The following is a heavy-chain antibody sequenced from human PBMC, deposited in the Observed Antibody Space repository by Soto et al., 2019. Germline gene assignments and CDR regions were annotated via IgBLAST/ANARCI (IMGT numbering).Heavy chain of an antibody. V-gene: IGHV3-30-3*01. D-gene: IGHD4-4*01. CDR3: ARTVTPSPYYYYGMDV. J-gene: IGHJ6*02. Sequence: GGSLRLSCAASGFTFSSYAMRWVRQAPGEGLEWVAVISYDGSNKYYADSVKGRFTISRDNSKNTLYLQMNSLRAEDTAVYYCARTVTPSPYYYYGMDVWGQGTTVTVSS. CDR2: ISYDGSNK. CDR1: GFTFSSYA.